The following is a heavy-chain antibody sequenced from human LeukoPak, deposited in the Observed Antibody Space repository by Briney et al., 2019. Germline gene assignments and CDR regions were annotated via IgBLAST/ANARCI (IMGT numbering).Heavy chain of an antibody. CDR3: ARGYSSGWYAFDY. J-gene: IGHJ4*02. D-gene: IGHD6-19*01. Sequence: SETLSLTCAVYGGSFSGYYWSWIRQPPGKGLEWIGEINHSGSTNYNPSLKSRVTISVDTSKHPFSLKLSSVTAADTAVYYCARGYSSGWYAFDYWGQGTLVTVSS. CDR2: INHSGST. V-gene: IGHV4-34*01. CDR1: GGSFSGYY.